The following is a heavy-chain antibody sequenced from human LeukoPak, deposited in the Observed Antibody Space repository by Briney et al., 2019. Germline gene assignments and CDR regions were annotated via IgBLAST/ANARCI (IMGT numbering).Heavy chain of an antibody. V-gene: IGHV4-59*01. J-gene: IGHJ6*03. CDR2: IYYSGST. Sequence: PSETLSLTCTVSGGSTSTYYWTWIRQPPGKGLEWIGNIYYSGSTNYNPSLKSRVTISVDTSKNQFSLKLTSVTAADTAVYYCARAVGAAQGGHYYYYYMDVWGKGATVTVSS. CDR3: ARAVGAAQGGHYYYYYMDV. D-gene: IGHD1-26*01. CDR1: GGSTSTYY.